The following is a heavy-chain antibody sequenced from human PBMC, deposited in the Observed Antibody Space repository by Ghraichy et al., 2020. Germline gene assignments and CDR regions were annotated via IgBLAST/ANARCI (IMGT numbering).Heavy chain of an antibody. D-gene: IGHD3-10*01. V-gene: IGHV3-23*01. CDR3: AKGSSASRPYYFDY. J-gene: IGHJ4*02. Sequence: GGYLRLSCAASGFTFRSYAMSWVRQAPGTGLEWVSAITNSGGDTFHADSVKGRFTISRDNSKNTLYLQMNSLRAEDTALYYCAKGSSASRPYYFDYWGEGTLVTVSS. CDR2: ITNSGGDT. CDR1: GFTFRSYA.